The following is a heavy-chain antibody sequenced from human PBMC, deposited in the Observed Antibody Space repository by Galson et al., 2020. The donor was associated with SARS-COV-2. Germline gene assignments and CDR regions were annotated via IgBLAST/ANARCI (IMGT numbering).Heavy chain of an antibody. CDR2: VPYSGTT. V-gene: IGHV4-59*01. J-gene: IGHJ4*02. CDR1: GVSISNNY. Sequence: SETLSLTCSVSGVSISNNYWSWIRQSPGKGLEWIGHVPYSGTTHYNPSLDGRVTISVDTSKNQFSLSVNSVTAADTATYYFVRDRGSGRWLGLDYWSQGTLVTVSS. CDR3: VRDRGSGRWLGLDY. D-gene: IGHD6-19*01.